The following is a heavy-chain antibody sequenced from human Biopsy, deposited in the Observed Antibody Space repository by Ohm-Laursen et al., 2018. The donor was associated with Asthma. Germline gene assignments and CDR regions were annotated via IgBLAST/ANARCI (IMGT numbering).Heavy chain of an antibody. V-gene: IGHV4-30-4*01. D-gene: IGHD6-19*01. CDR1: GASIKTDDHY. J-gene: IGHJ5*02. CDR2: FHYSGST. Sequence: TLSLTCTVSGASIKTDDHYWSWLRQPPGKGLEWFGFFHYSGSTSYNPSLKGGVTISVDTSKNQFSLKLSSVTAADTAVYYCARASVAASSNWFDPWGQGTLVTASS. CDR3: ARASVAASSNWFDP.